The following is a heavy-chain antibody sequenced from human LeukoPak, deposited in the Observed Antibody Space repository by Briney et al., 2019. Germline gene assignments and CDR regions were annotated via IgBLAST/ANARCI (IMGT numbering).Heavy chain of an antibody. D-gene: IGHD3-10*01. Sequence: ASVKVSCKASGGTFSSYAISWVRQAPGQGLEWMGGIIPIFGTANYAQKFQGRVTITADESTSTAYMELSSLRSEDTAVYYCARDGYYYGSGRSNWFDPWGQGTLVTVSS. CDR3: ARDGYYYGSGRSNWFDP. CDR2: IIPIFGTA. V-gene: IGHV1-69*13. CDR1: GGTFSSYA. J-gene: IGHJ5*02.